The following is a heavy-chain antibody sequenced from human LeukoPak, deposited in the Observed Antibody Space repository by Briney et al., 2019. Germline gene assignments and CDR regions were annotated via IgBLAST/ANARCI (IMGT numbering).Heavy chain of an antibody. D-gene: IGHD3-22*01. CDR1: GFTFSSCG. CDR3: AKNPPYYYDSSGSALDY. V-gene: IGHV3-30*02. CDR2: IRYDGTNK. Sequence: PGGSLRLSCAASGFTFSSCGMHWVRQAPGKGLEWVALIRYDGTNKYYADSVKGRFTISRDNSKNTLYLQMNSLRAEDTAVYYCAKNPPYYYDSSGSALDYWGQGTLVTVSS. J-gene: IGHJ4*02.